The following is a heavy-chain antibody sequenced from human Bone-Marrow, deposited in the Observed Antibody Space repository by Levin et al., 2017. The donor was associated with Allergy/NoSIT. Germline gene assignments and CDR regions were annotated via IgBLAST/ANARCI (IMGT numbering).Heavy chain of an antibody. CDR2: ISSSSSTI. J-gene: IGHJ4*02. D-gene: IGHD6-19*01. CDR1: GFTFSSYS. V-gene: IGHV3-48*02. Sequence: GGSLRLSCAASGFTFSSYSMNWVRQAPGKGLEWVSYISSSSSTIYYADSVKGRFTISRDNAKNSLYLQMNSLRDEDTAVYYCARAQYSSGWYRYFDYWGQGTLVTVSS. CDR3: ARAQYSSGWYRYFDY.